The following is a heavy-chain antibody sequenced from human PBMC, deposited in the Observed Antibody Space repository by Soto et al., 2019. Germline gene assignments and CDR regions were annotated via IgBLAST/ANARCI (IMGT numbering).Heavy chain of an antibody. V-gene: IGHV4-59*01. CDR1: GGSISSYY. CDR2: IYYSGST. Sequence: PSETLSLTCTVSGGSISSYYWSWIRQPPGKGLEWIGYIYYSGSTNYNPSLKSRVTISVDTSKNQFSLKLSSVTAADTAVYYCARDRGYDFWSGYHYYFDYWGQGTLVTVSS. CDR3: ARDRGYDFWSGYHYYFDY. D-gene: IGHD3-3*01. J-gene: IGHJ4*02.